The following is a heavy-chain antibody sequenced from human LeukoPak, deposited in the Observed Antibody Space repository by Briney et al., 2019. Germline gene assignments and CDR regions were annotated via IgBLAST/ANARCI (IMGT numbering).Heavy chain of an antibody. CDR3: ASFPYYYDSSGDYY. Sequence: RPSQTLSLTCTVSGGSISSGSYYWSWIRQPAGKGLEWIGRIYTSGSTNYNPSLKSRVTISVDTSKNQFSLKLSSVTAADTAVYYCASFPYYYDSSGDYYWGQGTLVTVSS. CDR1: GGSISSGSYY. V-gene: IGHV4-61*02. J-gene: IGHJ4*02. D-gene: IGHD3-22*01. CDR2: IYTSGST.